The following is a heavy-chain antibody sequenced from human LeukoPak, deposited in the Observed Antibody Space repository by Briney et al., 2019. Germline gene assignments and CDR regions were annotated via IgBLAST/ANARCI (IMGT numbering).Heavy chain of an antibody. J-gene: IGHJ4*01. CDR2: IIPILGIA. V-gene: IGHV1-69*04. CDR3: ARGGGYDHGDYSGDY. Sequence: SVKVSCKASGGTFSSYAISWVRQAPGQGLEWMGRIIPILGIANYAQKFQGRVTITADKSTSTAYMELSSLRSEDTAVYYCARGGGYDHGDYSGDYLGQGTLGTGPS. D-gene: IGHD4-17*01. CDR1: GGTFSSYA.